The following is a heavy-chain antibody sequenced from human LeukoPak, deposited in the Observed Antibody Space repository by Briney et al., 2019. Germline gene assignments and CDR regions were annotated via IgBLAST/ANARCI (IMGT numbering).Heavy chain of an antibody. J-gene: IGHJ6*03. CDR2: MNPNSGNT. V-gene: IGHV1-8*03. CDR1: GYTFTSYD. Sequence: ASVKVSCKASGYTFTSYDINWVRQATGQGLELMGWMNPNSGNTGYAQKFQGRVTITRNTSISTAYMELSSLRSEDTAVYYCARGHTTVATAGDMDVWGKGTTVAVSS. CDR3: ARGHTTVATAGDMDV. D-gene: IGHD4-23*01.